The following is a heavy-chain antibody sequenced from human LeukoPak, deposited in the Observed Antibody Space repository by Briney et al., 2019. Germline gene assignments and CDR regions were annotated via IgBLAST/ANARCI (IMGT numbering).Heavy chain of an antibody. D-gene: IGHD3-10*01. Sequence: PSETLSLTCSVSGGLTSSSYYWAWIRQPPGKGLEWIGSIYYRGGTDYNPSLKSRVTISVDTSQNQFSLKLSSVTAADTAVYYCARNGLYYYGPRSGMDVWGQGTTVTVSS. CDR1: GGLTSSSYY. V-gene: IGHV4-39*07. J-gene: IGHJ6*02. CDR3: ARNGLYYYGPRSGMDV. CDR2: IYYRGGT.